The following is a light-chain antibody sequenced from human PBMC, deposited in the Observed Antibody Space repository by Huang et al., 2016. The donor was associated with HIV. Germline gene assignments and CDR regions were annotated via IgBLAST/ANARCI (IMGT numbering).Light chain of an antibody. J-gene: IGKJ1*01. V-gene: IGKV3-20*01. CDR2: GAT. Sequence: EIVLTQSPGSLSLSPGERATLSCRASPRVSSSYLACDQQKPGQAPRLLIYGATSRATGIPDSFSGSGSGTVFTLTISRLEPEDSAVYYCQQYGSSPWTFGQGAKVEI. CDR3: QQYGSSPWT. CDR1: PRVSSSY.